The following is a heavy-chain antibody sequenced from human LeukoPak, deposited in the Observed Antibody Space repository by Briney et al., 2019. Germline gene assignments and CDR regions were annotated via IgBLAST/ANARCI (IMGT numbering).Heavy chain of an antibody. Sequence: GGSLRLSCAASGFTVSSNYMSWVRQAPGKGLEWVSSISSSSSYIYYADSVKGRFTISRDNAKNSLYLQMNSLRAEDTAVYYCARGDYGDYAGEWGQGTLVTVSS. V-gene: IGHV3-21*01. CDR1: GFTVSSNY. J-gene: IGHJ4*02. CDR2: ISSSSSYI. D-gene: IGHD4-17*01. CDR3: ARGDYGDYAGE.